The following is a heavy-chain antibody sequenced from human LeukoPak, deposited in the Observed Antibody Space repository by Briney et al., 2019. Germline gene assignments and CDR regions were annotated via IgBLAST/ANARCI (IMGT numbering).Heavy chain of an antibody. CDR3: ARGLVGATYDY. CDR2: IYHSGST. D-gene: IGHD1-26*01. CDR1: NYSISSGYY. J-gene: IGHJ4*02. Sequence: PPESLSLTCAVSNYSISSGYYWGWIRQPPGKGLEGIGSIYHSGSTYYNPSLKSRITISEDTSKSQYSLRLSAVTAADTAVYYCARGLVGATYDYWGQGTLVTVSS. V-gene: IGHV4-38-2*01.